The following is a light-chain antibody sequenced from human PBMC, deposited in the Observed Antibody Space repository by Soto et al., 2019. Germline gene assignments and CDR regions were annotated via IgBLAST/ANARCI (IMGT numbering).Light chain of an antibody. V-gene: IGKV1-5*03. CDR2: KES. CDR1: QTISSW. CDR3: QHYNSYSEA. Sequence: IQMTQSPSTLSGSVGDIVTITCRSSQTISSWLAWYQQKTGKAPKLLIYKESTLKSGVPSRLSGSGSGKEFTLTISSLQPDDFATYYCQHYNSYSEAFGQGTKVDIK. J-gene: IGKJ1*01.